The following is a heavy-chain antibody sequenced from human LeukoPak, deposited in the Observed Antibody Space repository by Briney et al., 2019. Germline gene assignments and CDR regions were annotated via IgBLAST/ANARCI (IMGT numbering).Heavy chain of an antibody. Sequence: QLGGSLRLSCEVSGFRFSDYWMGWVRQAPGKGLEWVANINEDGREYYYVDSVKGRITISRHNAKNSLYLQMTSLRADDTAVYYCARGGDPGSIDYWGQGTLVTVSS. D-gene: IGHD3-10*01. V-gene: IGHV3-7*01. J-gene: IGHJ4*02. CDR3: ARGGDPGSIDY. CDR2: INEDGREY. CDR1: GFRFSDYW.